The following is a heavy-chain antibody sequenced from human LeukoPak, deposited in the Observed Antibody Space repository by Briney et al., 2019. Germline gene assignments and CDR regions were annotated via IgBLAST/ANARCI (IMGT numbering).Heavy chain of an antibody. J-gene: IGHJ4*02. D-gene: IGHD3-10*01. V-gene: IGHV4-59*08. CDR3: ARHYDSGSYPLDF. CDR1: GGSIRGYF. Sequence: SETLSLTCTVSGGSIRGYFWSWIRQPPGKGLVWIGHIYSSGSTTYTPSLQGRVTISLDTSKNQFSLKLSSVTAADTAVYYCARHYDSGSYPLDFWGQGTLVTVSS. CDR2: IYSSGST.